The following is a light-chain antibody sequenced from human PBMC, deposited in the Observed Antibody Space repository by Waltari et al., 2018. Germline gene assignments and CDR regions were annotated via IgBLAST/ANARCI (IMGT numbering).Light chain of an antibody. J-gene: IGKJ1*01. V-gene: IGKV1-5*03. Sequence: DIQMTQSPSTLSASVGDRVTITCRASQSISSWLAWYQQKPGKAPKLLXYXASSLESGVPSRFSGSGSGTEFTLTISSLQPDDFATYYCQQYNSYSWTFGQGTKVEIK. CDR3: QQYNSYSWT. CDR1: QSISSW. CDR2: XAS.